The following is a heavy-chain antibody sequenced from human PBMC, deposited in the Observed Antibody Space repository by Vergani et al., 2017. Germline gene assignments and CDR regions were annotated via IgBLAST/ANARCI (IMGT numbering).Heavy chain of an antibody. V-gene: IGHV3-30*18. CDR1: RFTFSSYG. CDR3: AKDRLSRGGTFDP. D-gene: IGHD1-26*01. Sequence: QVQLVESGGGVVQPGRSLRLSCAASRFTFSSYGMHWVRQAPGKGLEWVAVISYDGSNKYYADSVKGRFTISRDNSKNTLYLQMNSLRAEDTAVYYCAKDRLSRGGTFDPWGQGTLVTVSS. J-gene: IGHJ5*02. CDR2: ISYDGSNK.